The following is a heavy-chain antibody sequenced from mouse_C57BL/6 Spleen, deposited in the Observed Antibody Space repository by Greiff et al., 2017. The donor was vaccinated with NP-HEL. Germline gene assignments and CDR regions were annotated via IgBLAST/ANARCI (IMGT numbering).Heavy chain of an antibody. CDR3: ARWGLGPWFAY. D-gene: IGHD4-1*01. Sequence: VQLQQPGAELVMPGASVKLSCKASGYTFTSYWMHWVKQRPGQGLEWIGEIDPSDSYTNYNQKFKGKSTLTVDKSSSTAYMQLSSLTSEDSAVYYCARWGLGPWFAYWGQGTLVTVSA. CDR2: IDPSDSYT. CDR1: GYTFTSYW. J-gene: IGHJ3*01. V-gene: IGHV1-69*01.